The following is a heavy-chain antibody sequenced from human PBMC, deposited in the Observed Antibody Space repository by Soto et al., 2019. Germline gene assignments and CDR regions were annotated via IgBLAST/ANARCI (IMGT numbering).Heavy chain of an antibody. J-gene: IGHJ4*02. CDR2: IKSKTDGGTT. CDR3: SHGYYQYFNS. V-gene: IGHV3-15*07. D-gene: IGHD5-18*01. CDR1: GVTLTNVW. Sequence: PGGSLRLSCAVSGVTLTNVWMNWVRQAPGKGPEWVGRIKSKTDGGTTDYAAPVKGRFTISRDDSENTLYLQMNSLETEDTAVYYCSHGYYQYFNSWGQGTLVTVS.